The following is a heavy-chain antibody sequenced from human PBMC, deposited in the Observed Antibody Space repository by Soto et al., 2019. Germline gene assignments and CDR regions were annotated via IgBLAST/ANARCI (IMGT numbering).Heavy chain of an antibody. V-gene: IGHV4-34*01. CDR2: INHSGST. Sequence: ETLSLTCAVYGGSFSGYYWSWIRQPPGKGLEWIGEINHSGSTNYNPSLKSRVTISVDTSKNQFSLKLSSVTAADTAVYYCARGHLKYYDFWSGYSTLYYYYGMDVWGQGTTVTVSS. CDR1: GGSFSGYY. J-gene: IGHJ6*02. D-gene: IGHD3-3*01. CDR3: ARGHLKYYDFWSGYSTLYYYYGMDV.